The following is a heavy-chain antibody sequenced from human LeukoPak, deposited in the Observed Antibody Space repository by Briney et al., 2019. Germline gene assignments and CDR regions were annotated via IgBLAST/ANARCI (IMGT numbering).Heavy chain of an antibody. CDR2: IHSGGST. CDR3: ARVHYYDSSGLYD. J-gene: IGHJ4*02. D-gene: IGHD3-22*01. V-gene: IGHV3-66*02. Sequence: GGSLRLSCAASGFTFSSNYMSWVRQAPGKGLEWVSVIHSGGSTYYADSVKGRFTISRDNSKNTLYLQMNSLRAEDTAVYYCARVHYYDSSGLYDWGQGTLVTVSS. CDR1: GFTFSSNY.